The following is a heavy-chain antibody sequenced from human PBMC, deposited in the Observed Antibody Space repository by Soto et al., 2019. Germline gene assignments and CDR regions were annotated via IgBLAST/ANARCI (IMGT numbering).Heavy chain of an antibody. J-gene: IGHJ3*01. D-gene: IGHD3-22*01. V-gene: IGHV4-59*01. CDR1: GGPISSYY. CDR2: SYYSST. Sequence: SETLSLTCTVSGGPISSYYWTWIRQPPGRGLEWNGNSYYSSTNYNPSLKSRVTISVDSSMNHFSLKLSSVTAADTAVYYCARGGSYDASGYDAFEVWGQGSMVTVSS. CDR3: ARGGSYDASGYDAFEV.